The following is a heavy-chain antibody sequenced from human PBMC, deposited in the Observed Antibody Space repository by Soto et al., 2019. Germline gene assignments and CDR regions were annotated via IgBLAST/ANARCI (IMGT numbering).Heavy chain of an antibody. Sequence: QVQLVQSGGEVKKPGASVKLSCTASGYTFTSYGISWVRQAPGQGLEWMGWISAYNGKTNYAQNGQGRVTMTTATSTRTAYMDLRSLRSDDTAVYYCARGGDVNYYHGMDVWGQGTTVTVSS. CDR3: ARGGDVNYYHGMDV. CDR2: ISAYNGKT. D-gene: IGHD5-12*01. V-gene: IGHV1-18*01. CDR1: GYTFTSYG. J-gene: IGHJ6*02.